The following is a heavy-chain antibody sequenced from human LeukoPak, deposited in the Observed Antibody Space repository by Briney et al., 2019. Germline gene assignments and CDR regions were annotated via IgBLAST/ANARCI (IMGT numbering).Heavy chain of an antibody. J-gene: IGHJ4*02. Sequence: GGSLRLSCAASGFTVSSNYMSWVRQAPGKGLEWVSVIYSGGSTYYADSVKGRFTISRDNAKNTLYLQMNSLRAEDTAVYYCAIDFWSGYTLDYWGQGTLVTVSS. V-gene: IGHV3-53*01. CDR1: GFTVSSNY. CDR2: IYSGGST. CDR3: AIDFWSGYTLDY. D-gene: IGHD3-3*01.